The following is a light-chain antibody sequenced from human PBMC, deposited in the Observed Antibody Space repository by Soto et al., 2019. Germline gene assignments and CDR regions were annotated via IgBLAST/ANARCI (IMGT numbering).Light chain of an antibody. CDR3: QQYYSYPRR. V-gene: IGKV1-8*01. CDR2: AAS. J-gene: IGKJ5*01. CDR1: QGISSY. Sequence: AIRMTQSPSSFSASTGDRVTITCRASQGISSYLAWYQQKPGKAPKLLIYAASTLQSGLPSRFSGSGSGTDFTLTISCLQSEDFATYYCQQYYSYPRRFGQGTRLEIK.